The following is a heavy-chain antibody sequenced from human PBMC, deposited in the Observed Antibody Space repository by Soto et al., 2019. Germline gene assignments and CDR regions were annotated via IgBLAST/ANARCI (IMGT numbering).Heavy chain of an antibody. CDR1: GLTFSNVW. CDR2: IKSTSDGETA. Sequence: EVQLVESGGGSVKPGGSLRLSCAAYGLTFSNVWMTWVRQYPGQGLEWVGRIKSTSDGETADFAAPVKARFNISRDDSKHTVFLEMNSLKSEDTALDYCAITAMINRDSSTSFDYWGRGTQVTVSS. V-gene: IGHV3-15*01. CDR3: AITAMINRDSSTSFDY. J-gene: IGHJ4*02. D-gene: IGHD5-18*01.